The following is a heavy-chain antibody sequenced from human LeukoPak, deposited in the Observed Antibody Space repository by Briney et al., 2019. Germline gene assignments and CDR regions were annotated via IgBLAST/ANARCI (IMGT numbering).Heavy chain of an antibody. CDR1: GGSISSYY. D-gene: IGHD3-10*01. CDR2: ISYSGTT. V-gene: IGHV4-59*01. Sequence: SETLSLTCTVSGGSISSYYWSWLPQPPGKGLEWFGYISYSGTTNYNPSLKSRVTISVDTSKNQFSLKLSSVTAADTAVYYCARDRENWYFDLWGRGTLVTVSS. J-gene: IGHJ2*01. CDR3: ARDRENWYFDL.